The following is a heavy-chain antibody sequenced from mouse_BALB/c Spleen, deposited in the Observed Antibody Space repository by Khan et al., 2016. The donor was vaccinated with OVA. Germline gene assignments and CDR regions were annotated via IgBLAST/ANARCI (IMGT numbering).Heavy chain of an antibody. J-gene: IGHJ3*01. CDR3: ARDYWDVFAY. CDR2: IVPANGNT. CDR1: GFYITDTY. V-gene: IGHV14-3*02. D-gene: IGHD4-1*01. Sequence: IQLVQSGAELVKPGASVKLSCTASGFYITDTYMHWVKQRLEQGLEWIGRIVPANGNTKYDPKFQGKATITADTSSNTAYLQLSSLTSEDTAVYYCARDYWDVFAYWGQGTLVTVSA.